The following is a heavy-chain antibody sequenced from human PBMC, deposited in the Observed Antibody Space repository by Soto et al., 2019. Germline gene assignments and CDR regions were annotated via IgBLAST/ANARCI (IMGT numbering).Heavy chain of an antibody. CDR1: GGSISSSNR. CDR3: ARDGPDCSSTSCYAPAGRTAFDP. D-gene: IGHD2-2*01. CDR2: IYHSGST. V-gene: IGHV4-4*02. Sequence: QVQLQESGPGLVKPSGTLSLTCAVSGGSISSSNRWSWVRQPPGKGLDWIGEIYHSGSTNYNPSLKSRITISVDKSKNQFSLKLISVTAADTAVYYCARDGPDCSSTSCYAPAGRTAFDPWGQGTLVTVST. J-gene: IGHJ5*02.